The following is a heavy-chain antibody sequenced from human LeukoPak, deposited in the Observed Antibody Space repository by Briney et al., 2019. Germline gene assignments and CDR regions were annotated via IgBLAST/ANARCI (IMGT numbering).Heavy chain of an antibody. CDR1: GGSISSGDYY. V-gene: IGHV4-30-4*01. J-gene: IGHJ5*02. Sequence: PSETLSLTCTVSGGSISSGDYYWSWIRQPPGKGLEWIGYIYYSGSTYYNPSLKSRVTISVDTSKNQFSLKLSSVTAADTAVYYCAGVLLKGDSSGYDNWFDPWGQGTLVTVSS. CDR2: IYYSGST. D-gene: IGHD3-22*01. CDR3: AGVLLKGDSSGYDNWFDP.